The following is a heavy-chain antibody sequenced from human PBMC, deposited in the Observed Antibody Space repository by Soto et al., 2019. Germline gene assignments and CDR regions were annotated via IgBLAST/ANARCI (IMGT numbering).Heavy chain of an antibody. J-gene: IGHJ4*02. CDR3: ARGVGSSPPRY. Sequence: SETLSLTCTISGGSISFYYWSWIRQPPGQALEWIGYIYDSGSPYYNPSLRSRVIISADTSKNQISLKLTSATAADTAVYYCARGVGSSPPRYWGRGTLVTVSS. V-gene: IGHV4-59*01. D-gene: IGHD1-26*01. CDR1: GGSISFYY. CDR2: IYDSGSP.